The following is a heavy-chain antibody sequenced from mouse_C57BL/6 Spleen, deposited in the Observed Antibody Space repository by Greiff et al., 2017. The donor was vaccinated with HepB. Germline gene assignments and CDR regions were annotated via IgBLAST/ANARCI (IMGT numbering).Heavy chain of an antibody. CDR1: GYTFTSYR. CDR2: IHPNSGST. Sequence: QVQLQQPGAELVKPGASVKLSCKASGYTFTSYRMHWVKQRPGQGLEWIGMIHPNSGSTNYNEKFKSKATLTVDKSSSTAYMQLSSLTSEDSAVYYCARRGDYYAMDYWGQGTSVTVSS. J-gene: IGHJ4*01. V-gene: IGHV1-64*01. CDR3: ARRGDYYAMDY.